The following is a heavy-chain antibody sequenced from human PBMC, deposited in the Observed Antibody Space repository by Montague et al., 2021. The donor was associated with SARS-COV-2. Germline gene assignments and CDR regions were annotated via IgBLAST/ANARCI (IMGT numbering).Heavy chain of an antibody. Sequence: SLRLSCAASGFTFSRYAMSWVRQAPGKGPEWVSAISGSGGSTYFXXSLKGQFTISRDNSKNTLYLQMHSLRAEDTAVYYCARYSSSSTTPFDYWGQGTLVTVSS. D-gene: IGHD6-6*01. V-gene: IGHV3-23*01. CDR3: ARYSSSSTTPFDY. J-gene: IGHJ4*02. CDR1: GFTFSRYA. CDR2: ISGSGGST.